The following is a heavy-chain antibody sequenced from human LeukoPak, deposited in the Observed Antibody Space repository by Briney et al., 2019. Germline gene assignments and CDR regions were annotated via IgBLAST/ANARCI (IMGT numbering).Heavy chain of an antibody. D-gene: IGHD2-15*01. CDR1: GFTFSDYW. CDR2: INPDGSDT. CDR3: AKDPVDATPIDY. J-gene: IGHJ4*02. V-gene: IGHV3-74*01. Sequence: GGSLSLSCAASGFTFSDYWMHWVRQVPGKGLVWVSYINPDGSDTNYADSVKGRFTISRDNAKNRLYLQMSGLRAEDTAMYYCAKDPVDATPIDYWGQGTLVTVSS.